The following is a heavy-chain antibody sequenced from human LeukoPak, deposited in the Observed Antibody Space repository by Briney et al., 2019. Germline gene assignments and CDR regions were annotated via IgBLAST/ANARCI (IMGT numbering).Heavy chain of an antibody. D-gene: IGHD3-22*01. CDR2: MSDSGTNT. V-gene: IGHV3-23*01. CDR3: AKSHSSGYYYAGGDY. CDR1: GFTFSTYG. Sequence: PGGSLRLSCGASGFTFSTYGMTWVRQAPGKGLEWVSGMSDSGTNTYYADSVKGRFTISRDNSKNTLYLQMNSLRAEDTAVYYCAKSHSSGYYYAGGDYWGQGTLVTVSS. J-gene: IGHJ4*02.